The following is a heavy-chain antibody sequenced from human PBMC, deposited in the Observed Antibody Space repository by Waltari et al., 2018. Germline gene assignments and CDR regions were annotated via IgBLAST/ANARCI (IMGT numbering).Heavy chain of an antibody. CDR3: AREADCSSISCYFDS. Sequence: QVQLVQSGAEVKKPASSVKVSCKASGGPFSRGCITWVRQAPGQGLESMGAIIPMFGKGNYAQNCQGRVTITADESRRTVYMQLSSLRSEDTAVYYCAREADCSSISCYFDSWGQGTLVTVSS. V-gene: IGHV1-69*01. CDR1: GGPFSRGC. CDR2: IIPMFGKG. D-gene: IGHD2-2*01. J-gene: IGHJ4*02.